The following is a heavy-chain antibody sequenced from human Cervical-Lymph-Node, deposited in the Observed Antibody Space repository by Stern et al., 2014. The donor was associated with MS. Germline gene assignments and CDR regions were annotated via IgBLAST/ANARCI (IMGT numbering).Heavy chain of an antibody. CDR1: GGSIRSSSYY. D-gene: IGHD2-2*01. J-gene: IGHJ4*02. CDR2: IYYSGTT. Sequence: QLQLQESGPGLVKASETLFLTCNVSGGSIRSSSYYWAWIRQHPGKGLEWIGSIYYSGTTYYNPSLKSLVTISEDPSKNQFSLKLNSVTAADTAVYYCARRVVVVPAAQFDSWGQGTLVTVSS. CDR3: ARRVVVVPAAQFDS. V-gene: IGHV4-39*01.